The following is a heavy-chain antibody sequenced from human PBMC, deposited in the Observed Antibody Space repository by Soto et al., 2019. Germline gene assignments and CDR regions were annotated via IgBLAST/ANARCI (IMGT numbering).Heavy chain of an antibody. V-gene: IGHV4-34*01. Sequence: PSETLSLTCAVYGGSFSCYYWSWIRQPPGKGLEWIGEINHSGSTNYNPSLKSRVTISVDTSKNQFSLKLSSVTAADTAVYYCASDGKRVSAVAGLDYWGQGTLVTVSS. CDR1: GGSFSCYY. J-gene: IGHJ4*02. CDR3: ASDGKRVSAVAGLDY. CDR2: INHSGST. D-gene: IGHD6-19*01.